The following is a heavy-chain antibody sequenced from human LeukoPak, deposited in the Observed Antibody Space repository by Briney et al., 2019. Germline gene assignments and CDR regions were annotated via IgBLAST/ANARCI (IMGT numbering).Heavy chain of an antibody. D-gene: IGHD3-10*01. Sequence: PSETPSLTCAVYGGSFSGYDWSWIRQPPGKGLEWIGEINHSGSTNYNPSLKSRVTISVDTSKNQFSLKLSSVTAADTAVYYCARAPGKVVPFDYWGQGTLVTVSS. CDR3: ARAPGKVVPFDY. CDR1: GGSFSGYD. V-gene: IGHV4-34*01. CDR2: INHSGST. J-gene: IGHJ4*02.